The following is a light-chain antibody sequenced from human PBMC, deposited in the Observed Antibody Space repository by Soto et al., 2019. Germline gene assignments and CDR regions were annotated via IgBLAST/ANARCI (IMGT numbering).Light chain of an antibody. CDR1: QNINSPY. Sequence: EIVLTQSPGTLSLSPGDRATLSCRVNQNINSPYLAWYQHKPGQAPRLLVFGTSSRATGIPDRFSGSRPGKDFTLTIQRLEPEDFALYYCQHYGSSPRRTFGQGTKVEMK. V-gene: IGKV3-20*01. CDR2: GTS. CDR3: QHYGSSPRRT. J-gene: IGKJ1*01.